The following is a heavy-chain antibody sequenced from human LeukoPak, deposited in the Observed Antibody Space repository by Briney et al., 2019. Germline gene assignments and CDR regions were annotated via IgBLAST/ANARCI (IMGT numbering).Heavy chain of an antibody. CDR3: ARHEGTSGWPFDY. J-gene: IGHJ4*02. V-gene: IGHV4-59*08. CDR1: GGSITSYY. D-gene: IGHD6-19*01. Sequence: PSETLSLTCSVSGGSITSYYWSWIRQPPGKGLEWIGYSYYSGSTNSNPSLKSRVTISVDTSKNQFSLKLTSVTAADTAVYYCARHEGTSGWPFDYWGQGTLVTVSS. CDR2: SYYSGST.